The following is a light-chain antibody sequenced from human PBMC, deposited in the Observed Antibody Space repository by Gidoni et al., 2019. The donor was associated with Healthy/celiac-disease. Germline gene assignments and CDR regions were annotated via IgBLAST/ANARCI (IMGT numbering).Light chain of an antibody. CDR3: QQYGSSLLT. CDR2: GAS. V-gene: IGKV3-20*01. CDR1: QSVSSSY. Sequence: ELVLTQSPGTLSLSPGVRATLSCRASQSVSSSYLAWYQQKPGQAPKLLIYGASSRATGIPARFSGSGSGTDFTLTISRLVPEDFAVYYCQQYGSSLLTFGEGTKVEIK. J-gene: IGKJ4*01.